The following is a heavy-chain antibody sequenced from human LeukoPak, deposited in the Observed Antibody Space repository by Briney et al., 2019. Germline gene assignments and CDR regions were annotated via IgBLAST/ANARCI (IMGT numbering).Heavy chain of an antibody. CDR1: GGSISSGGYY. V-gene: IGHV4-31*03. Sequence: PSETLSLTCTVSGGSISSGGYYWSWIRQHPGKGLEWIGYIYYSGSTYYNPSLKSRVTISVDTSKNQFSLKLSSVTAADTAVYYCARAPNYYDSSGYLTTGSWGQGTLVTVSS. CDR2: IYYSGST. D-gene: IGHD3-22*01. J-gene: IGHJ4*02. CDR3: ARAPNYYDSSGYLTTGS.